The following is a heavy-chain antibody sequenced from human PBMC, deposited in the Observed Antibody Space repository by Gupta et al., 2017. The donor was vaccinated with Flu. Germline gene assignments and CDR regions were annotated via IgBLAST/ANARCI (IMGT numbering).Heavy chain of an antibody. J-gene: IGHJ4*02. D-gene: IGHD1-7*01. CDR1: GGSINVFSFF. CDR2: VHSSGNT. CDR3: ARRGTYYFGF. Sequence: QMQLQESGPRLVKPSQTLSLTCSVSGGSINVFSFFWAWIRQVPGKGLEWIGYVHSSGNTYYNPSLRSRLMMSIDTAKNEFSLEMTSLTAADTAMYYCARRGTYYFGFWGQGALVTVSS. V-gene: IGHV4-31*03.